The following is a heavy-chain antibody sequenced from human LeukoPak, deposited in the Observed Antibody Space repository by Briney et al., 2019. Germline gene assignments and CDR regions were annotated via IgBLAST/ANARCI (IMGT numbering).Heavy chain of an antibody. Sequence: SETLSLTCAVYGGSFSGYYWSWIRQPPGKGLDWIGEINHSGSTNYNPSLKSRVTISVATSKNQFSLRLSSVTAADTAVYYCARRRRPRRYGSGDEDYWGQETLVTVSS. V-gene: IGHV4-34*01. CDR3: ARRRRPRRYGSGDEDY. D-gene: IGHD3-10*01. CDR1: GGSFSGYY. CDR2: INHSGST. J-gene: IGHJ4*02.